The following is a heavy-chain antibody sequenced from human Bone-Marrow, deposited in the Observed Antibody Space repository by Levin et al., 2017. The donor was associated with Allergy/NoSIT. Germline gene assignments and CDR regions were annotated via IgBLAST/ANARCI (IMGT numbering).Heavy chain of an antibody. Sequence: GGSLRLSCAASGFTFSSYAMHWVRQAPGKGLEWVAVISYDGSNKYYADSVKGRFTISRDNSKNTLYLQMNSLRAEDTAVYYCAREGAYSNYVRFIDYWGQGTLVTVSS. J-gene: IGHJ4*02. CDR3: AREGAYSNYVRFIDY. D-gene: IGHD4-11*01. CDR2: ISYDGSNK. V-gene: IGHV3-30-3*01. CDR1: GFTFSSYA.